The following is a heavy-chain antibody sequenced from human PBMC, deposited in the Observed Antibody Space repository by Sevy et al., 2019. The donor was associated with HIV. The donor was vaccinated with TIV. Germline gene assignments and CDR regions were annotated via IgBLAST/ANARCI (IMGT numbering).Heavy chain of an antibody. D-gene: IGHD5-18*01. Sequence: GGSLRLSCSASGFTNDFWMSWVRQAPGKALEWVAKIKQDGSEMFYVDSVEGRFIISRDNAKNSIYLQMNTLRVEDTAVYYCTRDRSYGYFDSWDQGTLVTVSS. CDR3: TRDRSYGYFDS. V-gene: IGHV3-7*01. J-gene: IGHJ4*02. CDR2: IKQDGSEM. CDR1: GFTNDFW.